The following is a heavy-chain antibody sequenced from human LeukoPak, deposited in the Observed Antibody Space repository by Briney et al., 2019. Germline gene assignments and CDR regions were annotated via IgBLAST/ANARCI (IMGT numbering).Heavy chain of an antibody. Sequence: GASVKVSCKASGYTFTSYDISWVRQAAGQGLEWMGWMNPNSGNTGYAQMFQGRVTITRNTSIGTVYMELSSLRSEDTAVYYCARDRYCTTTSCYTANAFDLWGQGTMVAVSS. D-gene: IGHD2-2*02. CDR2: MNPNSGNT. CDR3: ARDRYCTTTSCYTANAFDL. CDR1: GYTFTSYD. V-gene: IGHV1-8*03. J-gene: IGHJ3*01.